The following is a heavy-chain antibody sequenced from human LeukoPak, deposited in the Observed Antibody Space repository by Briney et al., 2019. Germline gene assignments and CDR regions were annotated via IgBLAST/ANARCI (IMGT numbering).Heavy chain of an antibody. CDR1: GFTFSSYA. CDR2: ISGSGGST. V-gene: IGHV3-23*01. CDR3: AKLGYSHPKGSFDY. Sequence: GGSLRLSCAASGFTFSSYAMSWVRQAPGKGLEWVSVISGSGGSTYYADSVKGRFTISRDNSKNTLYLQMNSLRAEDTAVYYCAKLGYSHPKGSFDYWGQGTLVTVSS. D-gene: IGHD5-18*01. J-gene: IGHJ4*02.